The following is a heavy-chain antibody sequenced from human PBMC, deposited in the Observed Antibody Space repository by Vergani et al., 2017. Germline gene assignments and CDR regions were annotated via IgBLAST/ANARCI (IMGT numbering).Heavy chain of an antibody. V-gene: IGHV5-51*01. J-gene: IGHJ4*02. D-gene: IGHD2-2*01. Sequence: EVQLVQSGAEVKKPGESLKISCKGSGYSFTSYWIGWVRQMPGKGLEWMGIIYPGDSDTRYSPSFQGQVTISADKSISTGYLQWSSLKASDTAMYYCARLTVPAAVRSLPCIDYWGQGTLVTVSS. CDR3: ARLTVPAAVRSLPCIDY. CDR1: GYSFTSYW. CDR2: IYPGDSDT.